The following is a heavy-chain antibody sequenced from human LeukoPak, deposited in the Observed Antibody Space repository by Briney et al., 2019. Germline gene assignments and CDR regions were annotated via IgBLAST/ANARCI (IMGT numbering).Heavy chain of an antibody. CDR3: ARSKDGGAVRAFDY. J-gene: IGHJ4*02. D-gene: IGHD3-10*01. Sequence: GGSLRLSCAASGFTFSSYEMNWVRQAPGKGLEWVSVIYSGGSTYYADSVKGRFTISRDNSKNTLYLQMNSLRAEDTAVYYCARSKDGGAVRAFDYWGQGTLVTVSS. CDR2: IYSGGST. CDR1: GFTFSSYE. V-gene: IGHV3-53*01.